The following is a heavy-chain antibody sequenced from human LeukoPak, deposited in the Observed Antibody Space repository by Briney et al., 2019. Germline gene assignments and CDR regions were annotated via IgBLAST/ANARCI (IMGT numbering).Heavy chain of an antibody. CDR2: ISDDGRNK. J-gene: IGHJ4*02. CDR3: AKRPSDYGDYVTYFDY. Sequence: PGGSLRLSCAASGFRFISYGMRWVRQSPGKRVGWVGVISDDGRNKKNTDSVKGRFTISRDNSKDTLYLQMSSLRDEDPAVYYCAKRPSDYGDYVTYFDYWGQGTLVTVSS. V-gene: IGHV3-30*18. D-gene: IGHD4-17*01. CDR1: GFRFISYG.